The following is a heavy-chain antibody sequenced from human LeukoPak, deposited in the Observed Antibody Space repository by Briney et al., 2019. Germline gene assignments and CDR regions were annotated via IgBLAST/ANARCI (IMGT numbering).Heavy chain of an antibody. Sequence: GGSLRLSCAASGFTFSNYLMHWVRQAPGKGLVWLSRINSDGSCTNYADSVKGRFTISRDNAKNTLYVQMNSLRDEDTAVYYCIRQYRVAAPADYWGQGTLVTVSS. CDR1: GFTFSNYL. CDR2: INSDGSCT. J-gene: IGHJ4*02. D-gene: IGHD6-13*01. V-gene: IGHV3-74*01. CDR3: IRQYRVAAPADY.